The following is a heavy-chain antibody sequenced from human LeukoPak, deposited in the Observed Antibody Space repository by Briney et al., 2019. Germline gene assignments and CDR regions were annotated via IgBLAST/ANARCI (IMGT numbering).Heavy chain of an antibody. V-gene: IGHV4-61*01. Sequence: SETLSLTCTVSSGSVSSGSYYWSWIRQPPGKGLEWIGYISYRGSTNYNPSLKSRVTISVDTSTNQFSLKLSSVTAADTAVYYCARSRGVSGYDFAYWGQGTLVTVSS. CDR2: ISYRGST. D-gene: IGHD5-12*01. CDR3: ARSRGVSGYDFAY. CDR1: SGSVSSGSYY. J-gene: IGHJ4*02.